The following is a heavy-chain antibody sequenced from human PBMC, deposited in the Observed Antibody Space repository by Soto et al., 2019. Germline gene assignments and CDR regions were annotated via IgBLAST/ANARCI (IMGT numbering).Heavy chain of an antibody. CDR2: ISSSGSTI. D-gene: IGHD6-13*01. CDR1: GFTFSTYE. Sequence: PGGSLRLSCAASGFTFSTYEMNWVRQAPGKGLEWVSYISSSGSTIYYADSVKGRFTISRDNAKKSLYLQMNSLRDEDTAVYYCARDLGGYSSSWYYFDYWGQGTLVTVSS. V-gene: IGHV3-48*03. CDR3: ARDLGGYSSSWYYFDY. J-gene: IGHJ4*02.